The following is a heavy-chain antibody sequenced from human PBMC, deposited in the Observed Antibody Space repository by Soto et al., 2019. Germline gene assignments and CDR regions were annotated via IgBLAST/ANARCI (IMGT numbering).Heavy chain of an antibody. D-gene: IGHD4-17*01. J-gene: IGHJ5*02. CDR3: ASSDYGDYQNWFDP. CDR2: IYYSGST. CDR1: GCSISSGGYY. V-gene: IGHV4-31*03. Sequence: TLSLTCTVSGCSISSGGYYWSWIRQHPGKGLEWIGYIYYSGSTYYNPSLKSRVTISVDTSKNQFSLKLSSVTAADTAVYYCASSDYGDYQNWFDPWGQGTLVTV.